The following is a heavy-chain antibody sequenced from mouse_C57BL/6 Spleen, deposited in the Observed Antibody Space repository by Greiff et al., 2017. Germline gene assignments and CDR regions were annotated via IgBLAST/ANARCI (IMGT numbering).Heavy chain of an antibody. CDR3: TRSHLESFAY. Sequence: QVQLKQSGAELVRPGASVTLSCKASGYTFTDYEMHWVKQTPVHGLEWIGAIDPETGGTAYNQKFKGKAILTADKSSSTAYMELRSLTSEDSAVYYCTRSHLESFAYWGQGTLVTVSA. CDR2: IDPETGGT. J-gene: IGHJ3*01. V-gene: IGHV1-15*01. CDR1: GYTFTDYE.